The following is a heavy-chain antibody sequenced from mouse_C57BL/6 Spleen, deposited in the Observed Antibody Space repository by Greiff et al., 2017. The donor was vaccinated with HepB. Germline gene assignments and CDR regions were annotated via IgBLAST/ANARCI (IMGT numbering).Heavy chain of an antibody. CDR1: GFTFSDYY. CDR2: INYDGSST. D-gene: IGHD3-2*02. CDR3: ARDQGWFAY. Sequence: EVMLVESEGGLVQPGSSMKLSCTASGFTFSDYYMAWVRQVPEKGLEWVANINYDGSSTYYLDSLKSRFIISSDNAKNILYLQMSSLKSEDTATYYCARDQGWFAYWGQGTLVTVSA. J-gene: IGHJ3*01. V-gene: IGHV5-16*01.